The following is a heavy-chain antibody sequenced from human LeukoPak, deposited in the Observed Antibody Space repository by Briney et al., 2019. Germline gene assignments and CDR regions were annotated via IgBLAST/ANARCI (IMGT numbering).Heavy chain of an antibody. CDR2: IYYSGST. J-gene: IGHJ4*02. V-gene: IGHV4-4*02. CDR1: GGSISSSNW. Sequence: PSGTLSLTCAVSGGSISSSNWWSWVRQPPGKGLEWIGYIYYSGSTYYNPSLKSRVTISVDTSKNQFSLRLSSVTAADTAVYYCARVVTVKVFDYWGQGTLVTVSS. D-gene: IGHD3-16*02. CDR3: ARVVTVKVFDY.